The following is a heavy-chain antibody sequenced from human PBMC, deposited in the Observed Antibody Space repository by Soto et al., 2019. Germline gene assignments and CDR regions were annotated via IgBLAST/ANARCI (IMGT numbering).Heavy chain of an antibody. CDR3: AKDPPADPWI. V-gene: IGHV3-23*01. CDR1: GFSFSNYA. CDR2: ISGSGGTT. Sequence: PGGSLRLSCAASGFSFSNYAMPWVRQAPGKGLEWVSGISGSGGTTYYVDSVKGQFTISRDNSKNTLYLQMNSLRAEDTDVYYFAKDPPADPWIWGQGTIVTGSS. J-gene: IGHJ3*02.